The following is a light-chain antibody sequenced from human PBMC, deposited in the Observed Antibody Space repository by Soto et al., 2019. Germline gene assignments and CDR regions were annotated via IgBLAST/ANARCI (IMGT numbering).Light chain of an antibody. Sequence: EIVMTQSPATLSVSPGERATLSCRASQSVGRNLAWYQQKPGQAPRLLIYGASTRATGIPARFSGSGSGTEFTLTISSLQSEDVAVYYCQQYNNWPPLTFGGGTKVEIK. J-gene: IGKJ4*01. CDR2: GAS. CDR1: QSVGRN. V-gene: IGKV3-15*01. CDR3: QQYNNWPPLT.